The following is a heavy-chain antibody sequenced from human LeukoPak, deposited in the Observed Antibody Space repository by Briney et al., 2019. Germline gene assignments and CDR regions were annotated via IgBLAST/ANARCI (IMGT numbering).Heavy chain of an antibody. D-gene: IGHD1-26*01. CDR3: ARGWRWELPDY. V-gene: IGHV3-30-3*01. Sequence: PGGSLRLSCAASGFTFSSYSMHWVRQAPGKGLERVAFISYDGSNEYYADSVKGRFTISRDSSKSTLYLQMNSLRAEDTAVYYCARGWRWELPDYWGQGTLVTVSS. CDR2: ISYDGSNE. J-gene: IGHJ4*02. CDR1: GFTFSSYS.